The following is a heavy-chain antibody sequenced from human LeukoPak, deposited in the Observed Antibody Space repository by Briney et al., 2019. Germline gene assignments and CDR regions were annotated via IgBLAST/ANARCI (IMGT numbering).Heavy chain of an antibody. D-gene: IGHD3-10*01. CDR3: ARELWFGELSKFDP. V-gene: IGHV4-59*01. CDR1: GGSISSYY. J-gene: IGHJ5*02. CDR2: IYYSGST. Sequence: PSETLSLTCTVSGGSISSYYWSWIRQPPGKGLEWIGYIYYSGSTNYNPSLKSRVTMSVDTSKNQFSLKLSSVTAADTAVYYCARELWFGELSKFDPWGQGTLVTVSS.